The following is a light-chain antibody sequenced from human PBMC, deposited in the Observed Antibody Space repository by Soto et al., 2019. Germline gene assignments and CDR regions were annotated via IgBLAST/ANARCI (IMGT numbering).Light chain of an antibody. V-gene: IGKV1-39*01. J-gene: IGKJ3*01. CDR3: QQSFSSPFT. CDR1: QSIRSH. Sequence: DIQMTQSPSSLSASVGDRVIITCRSSQSIRSHLNWYQQKAGKAPKVLIYAASSLQGGVPSRFSGSGSGTDFTLTIKSLQPEDFATYYCQQSFSSPFTFGPGTKVDIK. CDR2: AAS.